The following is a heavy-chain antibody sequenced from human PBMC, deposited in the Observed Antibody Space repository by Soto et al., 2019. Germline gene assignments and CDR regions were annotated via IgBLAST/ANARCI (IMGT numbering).Heavy chain of an antibody. CDR3: ARGGLTRFDS. Sequence: QVQLQESGPGLVRPSGTLALTCSVAGGTINSYYWNWIRQTPGKGLEWMGYIYYGGSSVYHPSLKSRVTISADADKSQVSLRLTSVTAADTAVYYCARGGLTRFDSWGQGALVTVSS. CDR1: GGTINSYY. J-gene: IGHJ4*02. V-gene: IGHV4-59*08. D-gene: IGHD3-16*01. CDR2: IYYGGSS.